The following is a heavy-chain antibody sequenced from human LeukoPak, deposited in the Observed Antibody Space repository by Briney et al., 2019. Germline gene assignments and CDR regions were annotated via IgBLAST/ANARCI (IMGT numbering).Heavy chain of an antibody. Sequence: PGGSLRLSCAASGFTFSSYSMNWVRQAPGKGLEWVSSISSSSSYIYYADSVKGRFTISRDNAKNSLYLQMNSLRGEDTAVYYCARDGYSSGWYLYYFDYWGQGTLVTVSS. CDR1: GFTFSSYS. CDR2: ISSSSSYI. V-gene: IGHV3-21*01. CDR3: ARDGYSSGWYLYYFDY. J-gene: IGHJ4*02. D-gene: IGHD6-19*01.